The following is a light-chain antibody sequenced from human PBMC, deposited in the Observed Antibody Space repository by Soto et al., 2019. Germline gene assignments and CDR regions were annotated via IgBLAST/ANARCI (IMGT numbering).Light chain of an antibody. J-gene: IGLJ1*01. V-gene: IGLV2-14*03. CDR2: NVY. CDR3: SSYTISRSYV. Sequence: QSALTQPPSASGSPGQSVTISCTGTSGDVGGYNYVSWHQQHPGKAPKLMIYNVYDRPSGISNRFSGSKSGNTASLTISGLQGEDEADYYCSSYTISRSYVFGTGTKLTVL. CDR1: SGDVGGYNY.